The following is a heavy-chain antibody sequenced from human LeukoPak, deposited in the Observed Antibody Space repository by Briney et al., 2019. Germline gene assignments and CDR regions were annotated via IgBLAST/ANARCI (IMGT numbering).Heavy chain of an antibody. Sequence: AGGSLRLSCAASGFTFSSYAMSWVRQAPGKGLEWVASISSSSNYIYYVDSVRGRFTISRDNAKNSLYLQMNSLRAEDTAVYYCARGGSYFDYWGQGTLVTVSS. CDR3: ARGGSYFDY. D-gene: IGHD1-26*01. V-gene: IGHV3-21*01. J-gene: IGHJ4*02. CDR2: ISSSSNYI. CDR1: GFTFSSYA.